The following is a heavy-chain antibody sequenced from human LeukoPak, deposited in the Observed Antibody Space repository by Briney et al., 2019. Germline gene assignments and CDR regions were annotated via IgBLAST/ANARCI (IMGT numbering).Heavy chain of an antibody. CDR2: IYTSGST. CDR1: GGSISSGSYY. V-gene: IGHV4-61*02. D-gene: IGHD4-23*01. CDR3: AISPSDLDYGGYYYYLDV. Sequence: SETLSLTCTVSGGSISSGSYYWSWIRQPAGKGLEWIGRIYTSGSTTYNPSLKSRVTISVDTSKNQLSLKLSSVTAADTAVYYCAISPSDLDYGGYYYYLDVWGKGTTVTVSS. J-gene: IGHJ6*03.